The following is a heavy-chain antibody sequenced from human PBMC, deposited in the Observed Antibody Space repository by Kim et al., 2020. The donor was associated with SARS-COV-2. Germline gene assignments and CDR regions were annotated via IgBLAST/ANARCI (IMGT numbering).Heavy chain of an antibody. CDR1: GLSFDSSA. V-gene: IGHV3-30-3*01. CDR2: ISFDGRNK. J-gene: IGHJ6*02. Sequence: GGSLRLSCAASGLSFDSSAMNWVRQAPGKGLEWVAVISFDGRNKAYAGSVKGRVTISRDNSKSTLHLQMNSLRVEDTAVYYCARGIYYEPVSLSDYSKGMDVGGQRTTDTVS. CDR3: ARGIYYEPVSLSDYSKGMDV. D-gene: IGHD3-22*01.